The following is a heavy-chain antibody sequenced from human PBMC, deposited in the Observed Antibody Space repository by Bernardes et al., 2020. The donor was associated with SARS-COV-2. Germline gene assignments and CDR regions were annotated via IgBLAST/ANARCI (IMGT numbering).Heavy chain of an antibody. Sequence: ASVKVSCKTSGYTFTSYTISWVRQAPGQDLEWMGWFSVYNDDTDYAEKFQDRVTLTTDTSTTTAYMELRSLRSDDTAVYYCARTYGSGKHNNHYFDYWGQGTLVTVSS. CDR2: FSVYNDDT. V-gene: IGHV1-18*01. J-gene: IGHJ4*02. CDR1: GYTFTSYT. D-gene: IGHD3-10*01. CDR3: ARTYGSGKHNNHYFDY.